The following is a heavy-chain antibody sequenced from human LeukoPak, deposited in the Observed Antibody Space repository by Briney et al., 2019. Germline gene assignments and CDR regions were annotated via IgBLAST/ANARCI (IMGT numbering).Heavy chain of an antibody. CDR2: ISNDGDT. CDR1: GFTFSSYA. D-gene: IGHD6-19*01. CDR3: AGDKTTGGWYEFDY. Sequence: GGPLRLSCAASGFTFSSYAMHWVRQAPGKGLECVSVISNDGDTYYADSVKGRFTISRDTSKNTVSLQMNSLRAEDTAVYYCAGDKTTGGWYEFDYWGQGTLVTVSS. V-gene: IGHV3-53*01. J-gene: IGHJ4*02.